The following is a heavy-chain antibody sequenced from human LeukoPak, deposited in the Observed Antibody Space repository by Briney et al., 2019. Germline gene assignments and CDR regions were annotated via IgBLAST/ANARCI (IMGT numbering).Heavy chain of an antibody. CDR1: GFTFSSYA. CDR3: ARASSSSRPYYFDY. D-gene: IGHD6-6*01. J-gene: IGHJ4*02. V-gene: IGHV3-30-3*01. CDR2: ISYDGSNK. Sequence: GRSLRLSCAASGFTFSSYAMHWVRQAPGKGLEWVAVISYDGSNKYYADSVKGRFTISRDTSKNTLYLQMNSLRAEDTAIYYCARASSSSRPYYFDYWGQGTLVTVSS.